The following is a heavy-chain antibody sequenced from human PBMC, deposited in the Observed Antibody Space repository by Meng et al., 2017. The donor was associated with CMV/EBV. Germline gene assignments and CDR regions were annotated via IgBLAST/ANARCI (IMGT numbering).Heavy chain of an antibody. CDR2: IRYDGSNK. V-gene: IGHV3-30*02. CDR1: GFTFSSYG. J-gene: IGHJ5*02. Sequence: GGSLRLSCAASGFTFSSYGMHWVRQAPGKGLEWVAFIRYDGSNKYYADSVKGRFTISRDNSKNTLYLQMNSLRAEDTAVYYCATRGYTGYGFWFDPWGRGTLVTVSS. CDR3: ATRGYTGYGFWFDP. D-gene: IGHD5-12*01.